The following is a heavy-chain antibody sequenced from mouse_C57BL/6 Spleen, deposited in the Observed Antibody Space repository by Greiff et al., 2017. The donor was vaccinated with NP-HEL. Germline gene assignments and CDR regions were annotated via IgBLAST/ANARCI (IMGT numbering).Heavy chain of an antibody. CDR2: INPNNGGT. V-gene: IGHV1-26*01. Sequence: EVQLQQSGPELVKPGASVKISCKASGYTFTDYYMNWVKQSHGKSLEWIGDINPNNGGTSYNQKFKGKATLTVDKSSSTAYMELRSLTSEDSAVYYCARAVLLRRGFAYWGQGTLVTVPA. D-gene: IGHD1-1*01. CDR1: GYTFTDYY. J-gene: IGHJ3*01. CDR3: ARAVLLRRGFAY.